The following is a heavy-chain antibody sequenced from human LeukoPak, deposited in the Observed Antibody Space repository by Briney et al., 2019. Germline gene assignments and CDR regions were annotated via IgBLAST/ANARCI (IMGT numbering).Heavy chain of an antibody. CDR1: GFTFSNAW. CDR2: IESKTDGGTT. Sequence: PGGSLRLSCAASGFTFSNAWMSWVRQAPGKGLEWVGRIESKTDGGTTDYAAPVKGRFTISRDDSKNTLYLQMNSLKTEDTAVYYCTTDLSGDYNIFDYWGQGTLVTVSS. CDR3: TTDLSGDYNIFDY. V-gene: IGHV3-15*04. D-gene: IGHD4-17*01. J-gene: IGHJ4*02.